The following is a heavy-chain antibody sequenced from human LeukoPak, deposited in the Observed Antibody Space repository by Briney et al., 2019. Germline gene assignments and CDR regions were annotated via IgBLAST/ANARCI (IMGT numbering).Heavy chain of an antibody. D-gene: IGHD3-22*01. CDR2: IDWDDDM. V-gene: IGHV2-70*11. CDR3: ARAHYYDSSGYYYAFDS. CDR1: GFSLSTSGMG. Sequence: SGPTLVKPTQTLTLTCTFSGFSLSTSGMGVSWTRQPPGKALEWLARIDWDDDMYFNASLRTRLTISKDTSKNQVVLTLTNMDPVDTATYYCARAHYYDSSGYYYAFDSWGQGTLVTVSS. J-gene: IGHJ4*02.